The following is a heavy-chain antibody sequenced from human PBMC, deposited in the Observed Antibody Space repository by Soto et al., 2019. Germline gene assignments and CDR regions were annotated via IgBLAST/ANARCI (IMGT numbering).Heavy chain of an antibody. Sequence: QVQLVESGGGVVQPGRSLRLSCAASGFTFSSYGMHWVRQAPGKGLEWVAVIWYDGSNKYYADSVKGRFTISRDNSNNTLYLQMNSLRAEDTAVYYCASGDNYDILTAEKPHDAFDIWGQGTMVTVSS. CDR1: GFTFSSYG. J-gene: IGHJ3*02. V-gene: IGHV3-33*01. CDR3: ASGDNYDILTAEKPHDAFDI. D-gene: IGHD3-9*01. CDR2: IWYDGSNK.